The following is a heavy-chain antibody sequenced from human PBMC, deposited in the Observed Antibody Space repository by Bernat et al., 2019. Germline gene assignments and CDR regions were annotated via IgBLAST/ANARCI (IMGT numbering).Heavy chain of an antibody. D-gene: IGHD3-10*01. V-gene: IGHV3-48*01. Sequence: EVQLVESGGALVQPGGSLRLSCAASGFTFSNYNMNWVRQAPGKGLEWVSHISGSGTTIYNADSVKGRFTISRDNAKNSLYLQMNSLRAEDTAVYYCVRAFEYWGQGTLDTVSS. CDR2: ISGSGTTI. CDR1: GFTFSNYN. CDR3: VRAFEY. J-gene: IGHJ4*02.